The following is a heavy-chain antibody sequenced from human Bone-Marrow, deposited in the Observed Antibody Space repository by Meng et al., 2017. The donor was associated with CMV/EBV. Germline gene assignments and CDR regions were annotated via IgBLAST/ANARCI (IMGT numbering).Heavy chain of an antibody. V-gene: IGHV1-46*01. CDR2: INPSGGST. CDR1: GGTFSSYA. Sequence: ASVKVSCKASGGTFSSYAISWVRQAPGQGLEWMGIINPSGGSTSYAQKFQGRVTMTRDTSTSTVYMELSSLRSEDTAVYYCAREYCSSTSCYGMDVWGQGTTVTVSS. J-gene: IGHJ6*02. CDR3: AREYCSSTSCYGMDV. D-gene: IGHD2-2*01.